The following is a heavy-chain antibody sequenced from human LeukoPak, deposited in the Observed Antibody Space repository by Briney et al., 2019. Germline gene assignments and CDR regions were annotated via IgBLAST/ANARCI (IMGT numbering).Heavy chain of an antibody. CDR1: GYTFTGYY. CDR3: ASGGALLTGYYEMLDY. CDR2: INPNSGGT. Sequence: ASVKVSCKASGYTFTGYYMHWVRQAPGQGLEWMGWINPNSGGTNYAQKFQSRVTMTRDTSISTAYMELSRLRSDDTAVYYCASGGALLTGYYEMLDYWGQGTLVTVSS. J-gene: IGHJ4*02. D-gene: IGHD3-9*01. V-gene: IGHV1-2*02.